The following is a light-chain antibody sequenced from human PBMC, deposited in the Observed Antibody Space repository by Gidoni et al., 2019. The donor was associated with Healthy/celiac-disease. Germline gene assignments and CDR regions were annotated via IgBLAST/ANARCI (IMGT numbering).Light chain of an antibody. J-gene: IGKJ4*01. V-gene: IGKV3-20*01. CDR3: QQYGSSPLT. Sequence: ENALTMSPGTLSLSPGERATLSCRASQSVSSSYLAWYQQKPGQAPRLLIYGASSRATGIPDRFSGSGSGTDFTLTISRLEPEDFAVYYCQQYGSSPLTFGGGTKVEIK. CDR1: QSVSSSY. CDR2: GAS.